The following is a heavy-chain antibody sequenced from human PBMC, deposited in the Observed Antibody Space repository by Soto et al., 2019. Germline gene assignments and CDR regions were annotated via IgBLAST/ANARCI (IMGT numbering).Heavy chain of an antibody. CDR3: ARAIVVVPAAMRDYYYYYMDV. CDR1: GYTFTSYG. V-gene: IGHV1-18*01. CDR2: ISAYNGNT. D-gene: IGHD2-2*01. Sequence: ASVKVSCKASGYTFTSYGISWVRQAPGQGLEWMGWISAYNGNTNYAQKLQGRVTMTTDTSTSTAYMELRSLRSDDTAVYYCARAIVVVPAAMRDYYYYYMDVWGKGTTVTVSS. J-gene: IGHJ6*03.